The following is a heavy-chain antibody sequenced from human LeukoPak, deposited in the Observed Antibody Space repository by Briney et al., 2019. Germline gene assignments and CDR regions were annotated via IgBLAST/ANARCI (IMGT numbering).Heavy chain of an antibody. D-gene: IGHD6-19*01. V-gene: IGHV3-30*04. Sequence: GGSLRLSCAASGFTFSSYAMHWVRQAPGKGLEWVAVISYDGSNKYYADSVTGRFTISRDNSKNTLYLQMNSLRAEDTAVYYCARDLYSSGWYGVDYWGQGTLVTVSS. CDR3: ARDLYSSGWYGVDY. J-gene: IGHJ4*02. CDR2: ISYDGSNK. CDR1: GFTFSSYA.